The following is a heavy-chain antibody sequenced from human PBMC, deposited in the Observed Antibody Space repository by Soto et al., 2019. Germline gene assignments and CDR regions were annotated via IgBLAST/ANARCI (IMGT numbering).Heavy chain of an antibody. Sequence: KSSETLSLTCAVYGGSFSGYYWSRIRQPPGKGLEWIGEINHSGSTNYNPSLKSRVTISVDTSKNQFSLKLSSVTAADTAVYYCARYYYDTSGYYYFDYWGQGTLVTVSS. D-gene: IGHD3-22*01. CDR1: GGSFSGYY. J-gene: IGHJ4*02. V-gene: IGHV4-34*01. CDR3: ARYYYDTSGYYYFDY. CDR2: INHSGST.